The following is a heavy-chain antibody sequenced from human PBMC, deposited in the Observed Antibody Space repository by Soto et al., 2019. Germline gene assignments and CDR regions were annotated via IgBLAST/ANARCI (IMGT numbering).Heavy chain of an antibody. J-gene: IGHJ5*02. CDR3: ARAYDYGDYKSYNWFDP. D-gene: IGHD4-17*01. CDR1: GFTFSSYE. Sequence: GSLRLSCAASGFTFSSYEMNWVRQAPGKGLEWVSYISSSGSTIYYADSVKGRFTISRDNAKNSLYLQMNSLRAEDTAVYYCARAYDYGDYKSYNWFDPWGQGTLVTVSS. V-gene: IGHV3-48*03. CDR2: ISSSGSTI.